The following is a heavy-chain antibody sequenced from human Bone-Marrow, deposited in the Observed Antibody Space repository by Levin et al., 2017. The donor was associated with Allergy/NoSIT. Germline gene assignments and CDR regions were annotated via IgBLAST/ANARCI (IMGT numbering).Heavy chain of an antibody. D-gene: IGHD3-22*01. CDR3: ARVARGGYYYDSSGYGIFDY. Sequence: SETLSLTCTVSGGSISSGDYYWSWIRQPPGKGLEWIGYIYYSGSTYYNPSLKSRVTISVDTSKNQFSLKLSSVTAADTAVYYCARVARGGYYYDSSGYGIFDYWGQGTLVTVSS. V-gene: IGHV4-30-4*01. CDR1: GGSISSGDYY. CDR2: IYYSGST. J-gene: IGHJ4*02.